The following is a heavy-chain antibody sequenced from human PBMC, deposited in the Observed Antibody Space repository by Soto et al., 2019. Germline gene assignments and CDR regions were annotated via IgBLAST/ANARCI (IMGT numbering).Heavy chain of an antibody. V-gene: IGHV3-48*02. CDR2: INGSSSTM. Sequence: EVQLVESGGGLVQRGGSLRLSCAASGFTFGIYSMNWVRQAPGKGLEWISYINGSSSTMYYADSVKCRFIISRDNADNSLYLQMNSQRDADTAVYYCARGDRFRCSGDRCFSDGLFLSWGQGTLVTVSS. CDR1: GFTFGIYS. D-gene: IGHD2-15*01. J-gene: IGHJ5*02. CDR3: ARGDRFRCSGDRCFSDGLFLS.